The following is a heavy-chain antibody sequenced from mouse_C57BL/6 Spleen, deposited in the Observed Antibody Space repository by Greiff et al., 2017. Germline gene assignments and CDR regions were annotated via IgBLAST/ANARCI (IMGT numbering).Heavy chain of an antibody. CDR1: GYTFTSYW. D-gene: IGHD3-2*02. V-gene: IGHV1-50*01. CDR2: IDPSDSYT. CDR3: ARIRPFAY. J-gene: IGHJ3*01. Sequence: QVQLKQPGAELVKPGASVKLSCKASGYTFTSYWMQWVKQRPGQGLEWIGEIDPSDSYTNYNQKFKGKATLTVDTSSSTAYMQLSSLTSEDSAVYYCARIRPFAYWGQGTLVTVSA.